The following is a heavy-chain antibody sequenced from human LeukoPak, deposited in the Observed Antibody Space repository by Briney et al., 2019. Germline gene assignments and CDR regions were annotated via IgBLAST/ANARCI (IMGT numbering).Heavy chain of an antibody. CDR3: TRTDTVTTGTGHDYYYMDV. CDR2: IRSKAYGGTT. Sequence: GGSLRLSCAASGFTFSNAWMSWVRQAPGKGLEWVGFIRSKAYGGTTEYAASVKGRFTISRDDSKTIAYLQMNSLKTEDTAVYYCTRTDTVTTGTGHDYYYMDVWGNGTTVTISS. CDR1: GFTFSNAW. J-gene: IGHJ6*03. D-gene: IGHD4-17*01. V-gene: IGHV3-49*04.